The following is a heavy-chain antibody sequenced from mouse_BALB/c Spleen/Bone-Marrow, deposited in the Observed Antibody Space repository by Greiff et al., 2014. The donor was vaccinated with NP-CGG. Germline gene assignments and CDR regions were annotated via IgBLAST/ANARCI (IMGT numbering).Heavy chain of an antibody. V-gene: IGHV14-3*02. CDR3: ARYYYGSSYFDY. CDR1: GFKFNDNY. J-gene: IGHJ2*01. Sequence: VQLKESGAELVKPGASVKMSCTASGFKFNDNYMHWVKQRPGQGLEWIGRIYPANGNTNYNQKFKGKATMTADTSSNTAYLQLSSLTSEDTAVYYCARYYYGSSYFDYWGQGTTLTVSS. CDR2: IYPANGNT. D-gene: IGHD1-1*01.